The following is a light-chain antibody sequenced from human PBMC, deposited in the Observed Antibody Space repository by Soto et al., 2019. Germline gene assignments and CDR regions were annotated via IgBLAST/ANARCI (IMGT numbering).Light chain of an antibody. Sequence: DIVMTQSPLSLSVTPGEPASISCRSSQSLLHSNGYYYLDWYLQKRGQSPQLLIYLGSNRASGVPERLSGSGSGKDFTLKISRVEAEDVGVYYCMQALQTPRTFGQGARVEIK. V-gene: IGKV2-28*01. CDR3: MQALQTPRT. J-gene: IGKJ1*01. CDR1: QSLLHSNGYYY. CDR2: LGS.